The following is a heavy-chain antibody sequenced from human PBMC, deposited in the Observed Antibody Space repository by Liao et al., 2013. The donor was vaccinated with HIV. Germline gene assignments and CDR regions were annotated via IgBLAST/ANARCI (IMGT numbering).Heavy chain of an antibody. Sequence: QLQLHESGPGLVKPSETLSLTCDVSGGSFSGSYWTWIRQAPGKGLEWIGEISHSGTANYNPSLESRLSLSLDTSKYQVSLKVRSVTAADTAVYYCARGRRPWESFDDNYYMDVWGNGTTVTVSS. D-gene: IGHD1-26*01. CDR1: GGSFSGSY. V-gene: IGHV4-34*01. CDR2: ISHSGTA. J-gene: IGHJ6*03. CDR3: ARGRRPWESFDDNYYMDV.